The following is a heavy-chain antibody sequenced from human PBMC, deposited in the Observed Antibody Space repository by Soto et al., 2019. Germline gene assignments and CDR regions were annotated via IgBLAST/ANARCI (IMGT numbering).Heavy chain of an antibody. CDR2: IYYSGST. Sequence: SETLSLTCTVSGGSISSYYWSWVRQPPGKGLEWIGYIYYSGSTYYNPSLKSRVTISVDTSKNQFSLKLSSVTAADTAVYYCASPYCSGGSCYSGDWFDPWGQGTLVTVSS. D-gene: IGHD2-15*01. CDR1: GGSISSYY. CDR3: ASPYCSGGSCYSGDWFDP. J-gene: IGHJ5*02. V-gene: IGHV4-59*04.